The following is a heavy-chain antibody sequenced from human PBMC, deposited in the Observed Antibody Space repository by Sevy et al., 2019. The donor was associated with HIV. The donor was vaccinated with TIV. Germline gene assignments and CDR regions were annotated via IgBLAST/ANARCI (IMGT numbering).Heavy chain of an antibody. CDR2: IYYSGST. D-gene: IGHD4-17*01. CDR1: GGSISSYY. CDR3: ARETTVTKGAFDI. Sequence: SETLSLTCTVSGGSISSYYWSWIRQPPGKGLEGIGYIYYSGSTNYNPSLKSRVTISVDTSKNQFSLKLSSVTAADTAVYYCARETTVTKGAFDIWGQGTMVTVSS. J-gene: IGHJ3*02. V-gene: IGHV4-59*01.